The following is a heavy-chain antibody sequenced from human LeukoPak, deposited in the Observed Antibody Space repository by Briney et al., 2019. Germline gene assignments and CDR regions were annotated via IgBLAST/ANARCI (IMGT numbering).Heavy chain of an antibody. Sequence: ASVKVSCKASGYTFTSYYMHWVRQAPGQGLEWMGIINPNSGSSSYAQKFQGRVTMTRDTSTSTVYMELSSLRSEDTAMYYCARDNTAGGPFDYWGQGTLVTVSS. CDR1: GYTFTSYY. J-gene: IGHJ4*02. CDR2: INPNSGSS. CDR3: ARDNTAGGPFDY. D-gene: IGHD6-13*01. V-gene: IGHV1-46*01.